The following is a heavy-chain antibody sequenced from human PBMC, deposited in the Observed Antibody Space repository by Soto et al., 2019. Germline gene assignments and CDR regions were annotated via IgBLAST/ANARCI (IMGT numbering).Heavy chain of an antibody. CDR3: ARAHDYDRGHDAFDS. V-gene: IGHV4-34*01. Sequence: SETLSLTCAVYGGSFSGYYWSWIRQPPGKGLEWIGEINHSGSTNYNPSLKSRVTISVDTSKNQFSLKLSSVTAADTAVYYCARAHDYDRGHDAFDSWGQGTMVTVSS. CDR1: GGSFSGYY. D-gene: IGHD4-17*01. CDR2: INHSGST. J-gene: IGHJ3*02.